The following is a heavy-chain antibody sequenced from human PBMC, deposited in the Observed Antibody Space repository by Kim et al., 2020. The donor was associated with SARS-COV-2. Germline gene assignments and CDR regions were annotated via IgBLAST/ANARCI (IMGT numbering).Heavy chain of an antibody. V-gene: IGHV1-69*02. CDR3: ARVDKDSSGWYRNAFDI. CDR1: GGTFSSYT. CDR2: IIPILGIA. Sequence: SVKVSCKASGGTFSSYTISWVRQAPGQGLEWMGRIIPILGIANYAQKFQGRVTITADKSTSTAYMELSSLRSEDTAVYYCARVDKDSSGWYRNAFDIWGQGTMVTVSS. D-gene: IGHD6-19*01. J-gene: IGHJ3*02.